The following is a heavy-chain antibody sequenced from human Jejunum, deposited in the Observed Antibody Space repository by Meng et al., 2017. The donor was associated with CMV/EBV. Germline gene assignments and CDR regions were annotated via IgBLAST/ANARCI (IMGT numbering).Heavy chain of an antibody. D-gene: IGHD3-10*01. CDR3: ARMHCSSDSCPYYYISGSCANYLDP. Sequence: VRQMPGKGLEWMRIIYPGDSDTRYSPSFQGRVTISVDKSVNTAYLQWSSLRASDTAVYYCARMHCSSDSCPYYYISGSCANYLDPWGQGTLVTVSS. V-gene: IGHV5-51*01. J-gene: IGHJ5*02. CDR2: IYPGDSDT.